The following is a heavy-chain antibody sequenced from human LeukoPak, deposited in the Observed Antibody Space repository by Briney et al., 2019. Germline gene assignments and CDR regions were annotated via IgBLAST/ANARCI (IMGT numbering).Heavy chain of an antibody. D-gene: IGHD2/OR15-2a*01. CDR3: ARDPPPQIAFDY. CDR2: ISSSSSYI. V-gene: IGHV3-21*01. J-gene: IGHJ4*02. CDR1: GFTFSSYS. Sequence: PGGSLRLSCAASGFTFSSYSMNWVRQAPGKGLEWVSSISSSSSYIYYADSVKGRFTISRDNAKNSLYLQMNSLRAEDTAVYYCARDPPPQIAFDYWGQGSPVTVSS.